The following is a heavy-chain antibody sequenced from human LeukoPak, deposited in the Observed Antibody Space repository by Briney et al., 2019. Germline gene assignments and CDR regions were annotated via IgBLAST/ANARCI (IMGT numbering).Heavy chain of an antibody. CDR1: GFTFTGYS. J-gene: IGHJ3*02. CDR2: ISSSSSHI. D-gene: IGHD2/OR15-2a*01. Sequence: GGSLRLSCAASGFTFTGYSMNWVRQAPGKGLEWVSSISSSSSHIFYADSVKGRFTISRDNARNALDLQMNSLRAEDAAVYYCARSVMTGSTTRAFDMWGQGTMVTVSS. V-gene: IGHV3-21*01. CDR3: ARSVMTGSTTRAFDM.